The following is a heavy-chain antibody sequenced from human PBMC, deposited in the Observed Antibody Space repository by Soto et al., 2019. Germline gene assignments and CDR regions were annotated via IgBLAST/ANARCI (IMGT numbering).Heavy chain of an antibody. CDR2: MYYTGKT. CDR3: ARVYGRGDYFDF. J-gene: IGHJ4*02. Sequence: QVQLQESGPGLVKPSQTLSLTCTVSGTTISSCDHYWSWIRQAPGKGLEWIGYMYYTGKTYYNTSLQSRVTLSVDTSKNQFSLKMTSVTAADTAMYFCARVYGRGDYFDFWGRGTLVSVSS. D-gene: IGHD1-26*01. CDR1: GTTISSCDHY. V-gene: IGHV4-30-4*08.